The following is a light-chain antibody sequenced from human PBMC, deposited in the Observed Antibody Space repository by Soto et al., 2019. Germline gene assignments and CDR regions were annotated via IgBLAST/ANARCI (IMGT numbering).Light chain of an antibody. CDR2: GAS. V-gene: IGKV3-20*01. CDR3: HQYDSSPLT. CDR1: QSVSSSY. Sequence: EIVLTQSPGTLYLSPGERATLSCRASQSVSSSYLAWYQQKPGQAPRHLIYGASSRATGIPDRFSGSGSGTDFTLTISRLEPEDFAVYYCHQYDSSPLTFGGGTKVEIK. J-gene: IGKJ4*01.